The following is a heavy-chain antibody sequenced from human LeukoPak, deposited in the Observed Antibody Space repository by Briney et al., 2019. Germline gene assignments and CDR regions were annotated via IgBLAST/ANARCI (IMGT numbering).Heavy chain of an antibody. D-gene: IGHD3-22*01. CDR1: GYTFTSYG. V-gene: IGHV1-18*01. CDR3: ARDSSGYYYYYYYMDV. Sequence: ASVKVSCKASGYTFTSYGISWVRQAPGQGLEWMGWISAYNGNTNYAQKLQGRVTMTTDTSTSTAYMELRSLRSDDTAVYYCARDSSGYYYYYYYMDVWGKGTTVTVSS. CDR2: ISAYNGNT. J-gene: IGHJ6*03.